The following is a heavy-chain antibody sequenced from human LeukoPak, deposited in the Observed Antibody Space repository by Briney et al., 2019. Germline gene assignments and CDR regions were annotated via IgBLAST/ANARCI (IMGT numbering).Heavy chain of an antibody. CDR2: INPNSGGT. J-gene: IGHJ6*02. Sequence: ASVTVSCKASGYTFTGYYMHWVRQAPGQGLEWMGWINPNSGGTNYAQKFQGRVTMTRDTSISTAYMELSRLRSDDTAVYYCARAGTLVAPYGMDVWGQGTTVTVSS. CDR3: ARAGTLVAPYGMDV. D-gene: IGHD5-12*01. CDR1: GYTFTGYY. V-gene: IGHV1-2*02.